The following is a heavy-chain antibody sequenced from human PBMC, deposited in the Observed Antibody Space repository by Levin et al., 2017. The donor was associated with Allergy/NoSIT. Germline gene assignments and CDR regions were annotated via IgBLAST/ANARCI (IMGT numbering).Heavy chain of an antibody. D-gene: IGHD2-15*01. CDR1: GFTFSNVW. Sequence: GGSLRLSCAASGFTFSNVWMTWVRQAPGKGLEWFGRIKRTTEGGTTDYAAPVKGRFTISRDDSENTLYLQMNSLQTEDTAVYYCTTGDCSGGSCHFFDYWGQGTLVTVSS. J-gene: IGHJ4*02. CDR3: TTGDCSGGSCHFFDY. V-gene: IGHV3-15*01. CDR2: IKRTTEGGTT.